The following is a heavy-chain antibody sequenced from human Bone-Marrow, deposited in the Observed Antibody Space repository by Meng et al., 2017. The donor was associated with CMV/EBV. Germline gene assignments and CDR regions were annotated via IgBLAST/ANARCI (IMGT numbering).Heavy chain of an antibody. V-gene: IGHV4-59*12. CDR1: GGSISSYY. D-gene: IGHD2-15*01. J-gene: IGHJ4*02. CDR2: IYYSGST. Sequence: SETLSLTCTVSGGSISSYYWSWIRQPPGKGLEWIGYIYYSGSTYYNPSLKSRVTISVDTSKNQFSLKLSSVTAADTAVYYCARVGYCSGGSCYQPFDYWGQGTLVTVSS. CDR3: ARVGYCSGGSCYQPFDY.